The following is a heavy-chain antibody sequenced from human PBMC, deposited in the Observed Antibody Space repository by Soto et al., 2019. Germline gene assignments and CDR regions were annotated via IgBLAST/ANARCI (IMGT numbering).Heavy chain of an antibody. J-gene: IGHJ6*02. CDR3: VKDVWAGIAAAVAYYYGMDV. CDR1: GFTFSSYA. D-gene: IGHD6-13*01. CDR2: ISSNGGST. V-gene: IGHV3-64D*06. Sequence: GGSLRLSCSASGFTFSSYAMHWVRQAPGKGLEYVSAISSNGGSTYYADSVKGRFTISRDNSKNTLYLQMSSLRAEDTAVYYCVKDVWAGIAAAVAYYYGMDVWGPGTTVTVSS.